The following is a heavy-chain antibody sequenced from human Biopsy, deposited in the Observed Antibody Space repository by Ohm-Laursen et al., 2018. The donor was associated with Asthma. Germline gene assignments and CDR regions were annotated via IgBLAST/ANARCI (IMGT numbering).Heavy chain of an antibody. CDR2: INPNTGGT. CDR3: ARLTYGSGNDYFDY. CDR1: GYTFTAYF. V-gene: IGHV1-2*06. Sequence: ASVKVSCKASGYTFTAYFIHWVRQAPGQGLEWMGRINPNTGGTDYAQQFQGRVTMTRDTSISTAYMELNRLTSDDTAVYYCARLTYGSGNDYFDYWGQGALVTVSS. J-gene: IGHJ4*02. D-gene: IGHD3-10*01.